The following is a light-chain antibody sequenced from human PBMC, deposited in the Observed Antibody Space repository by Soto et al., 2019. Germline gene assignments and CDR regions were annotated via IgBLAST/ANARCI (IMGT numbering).Light chain of an antibody. J-gene: IGKJ1*01. V-gene: IGKV1-39*01. CDR1: QSISSY. Sequence: DIQMTQSPSSLSASVGDRVTITCRASQSISSYLNWYQQKPGKAPKLLIYAASSLQSGVPSRFSGSESGTDFTLTISSLQPEDSASYYCQQSYSTPWTFGQGTKVEIK. CDR3: QQSYSTPWT. CDR2: AAS.